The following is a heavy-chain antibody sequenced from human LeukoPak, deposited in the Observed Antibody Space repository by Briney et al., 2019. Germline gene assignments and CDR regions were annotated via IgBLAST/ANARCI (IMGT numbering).Heavy chain of an antibody. D-gene: IGHD3-10*01. CDR2: ISSSGSTI. Sequence: GGSLRLSCAASGFTFSSYEMNWVRQAPGKGLEWVSYISSSGSTIYYADSVRGRFTISRDNAKNSLYLQMNSLRAEDTAVYYCARDYQFYGSGSHFDYWGQGTLVTVSS. J-gene: IGHJ4*02. CDR1: GFTFSSYE. CDR3: ARDYQFYGSGSHFDY. V-gene: IGHV3-48*03.